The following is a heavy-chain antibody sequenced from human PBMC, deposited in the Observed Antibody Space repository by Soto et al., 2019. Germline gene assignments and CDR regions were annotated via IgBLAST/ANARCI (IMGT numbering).Heavy chain of an antibody. CDR3: ARAKGDFWSGYSGTNWFDP. CDR2: ISYDGSNK. V-gene: IGHV3-30-3*01. Sequence: QVQLVESGGGVVQPGRSLRLSCAASGFTFSSYAMHWVRQAPGKGLEWVAVISYDGSNKYYADSVKGRFTISRDNSKNTLYLQMNSLRAEDTAVYYCARAKGDFWSGYSGTNWFDPWGQGTLVTVSS. CDR1: GFTFSSYA. J-gene: IGHJ5*02. D-gene: IGHD3-3*01.